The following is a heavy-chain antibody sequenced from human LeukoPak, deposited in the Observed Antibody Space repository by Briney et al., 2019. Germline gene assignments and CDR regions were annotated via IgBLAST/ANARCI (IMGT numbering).Heavy chain of an antibody. V-gene: IGHV1-69*06. Sequence: ASVKVSCKASGGTFSSYAISWVRQAPGQGLEWMGEIIPIFGTANYAQKFQGRVTITADKSTSTAYMELSSLRSEDTAVYYCARDGVTAAGIDYWGQGTLVTVSS. CDR3: ARDGVTAAGIDY. CDR2: IIPIFGTA. CDR1: GGTFSSYA. J-gene: IGHJ4*02. D-gene: IGHD6-13*01.